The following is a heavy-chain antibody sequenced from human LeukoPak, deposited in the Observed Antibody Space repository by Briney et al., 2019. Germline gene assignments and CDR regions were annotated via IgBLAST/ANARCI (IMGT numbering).Heavy chain of an antibody. Sequence: GGSLRLSCAASGFTFSSYAMSWVRQAPGKGLEWVSSISGAGSNTYYADSVKGRFPVSRDSSKNTLYLQMNSLRAEDTAVYFCAKEGSSWYRNWFDPWGQGTLVTVSS. CDR3: AKEGSSWYRNWFDP. V-gene: IGHV3-23*01. CDR2: ISGAGSNT. CDR1: GFTFSSYA. D-gene: IGHD6-13*01. J-gene: IGHJ5*02.